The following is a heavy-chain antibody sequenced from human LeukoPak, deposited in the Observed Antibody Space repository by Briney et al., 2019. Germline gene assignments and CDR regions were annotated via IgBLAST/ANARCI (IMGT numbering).Heavy chain of an antibody. V-gene: IGHV1-8*01. CDR1: GYTFTNYD. J-gene: IGHJ3*01. CDR3: AFCGGDCGGAFDV. CDR2: MTPNSGNT. Sequence: ASVTVSCTASGYTFTNYDINWLRQATGQGLEWMAWMTPNSGNTGHEQKFQGRLTVPRDISISTAYMELSSLRSEDTAVYYCAFCGGDCGGAFDVWGQGTTVTVSS. D-gene: IGHD2-21*02.